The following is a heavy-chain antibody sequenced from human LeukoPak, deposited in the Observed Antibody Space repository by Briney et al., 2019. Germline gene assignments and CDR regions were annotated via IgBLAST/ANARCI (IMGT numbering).Heavy chain of an antibody. CDR3: ARRGGLLWFGELPPSNAFDI. J-gene: IGHJ3*02. Sequence: PSETLSLTCTVSGGSISSGSYYWSWIRQPAGKGLEWIGRIYASGSTNYNPSLKSRVTISVDTSKNQFSLKLSSVTAADTAVYYCARRGGLLWFGELPPSNAFDIWGQGTMVTVSS. V-gene: IGHV4-61*02. CDR1: GGSISSGSYY. CDR2: IYASGST. D-gene: IGHD3-10*01.